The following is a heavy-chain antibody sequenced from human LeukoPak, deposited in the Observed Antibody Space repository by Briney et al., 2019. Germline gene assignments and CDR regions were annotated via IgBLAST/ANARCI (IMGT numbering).Heavy chain of an antibody. CDR1: GGSFSGYF. V-gene: IGHV4-34*01. Sequence: SGTLSLTCAVYGGSFSGYFWSWIRQPPGKGLEWIGEINHSGSTNYNPSLKSRVTISVDTSKNQFSLKLSSVTAADTAVYYCARASNWAFDYWGQGTLVTVSS. CDR3: ARASNWAFDY. D-gene: IGHD1-1*01. J-gene: IGHJ4*02. CDR2: INHSGST.